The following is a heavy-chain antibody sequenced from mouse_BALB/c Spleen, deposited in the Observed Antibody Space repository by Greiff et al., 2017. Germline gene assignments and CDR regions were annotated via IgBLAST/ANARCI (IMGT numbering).Heavy chain of an antibody. D-gene: IGHD1-1*01. J-gene: IGHJ4*01. CDR1: GFSLTSYG. Sequence: VQRVESGPGLVQPSQSLSITCTVSGFSLTSYGVHWVRQSPGKGLEWLGVIWSGGSTDYNAAFISRLSISKDNSKSQVFFKMNSLQANDTAIYYCARNPLRGYAMDYWGQGTSVTVSS. V-gene: IGHV2-2*02. CDR2: IWSGGST. CDR3: ARNPLRGYAMDY.